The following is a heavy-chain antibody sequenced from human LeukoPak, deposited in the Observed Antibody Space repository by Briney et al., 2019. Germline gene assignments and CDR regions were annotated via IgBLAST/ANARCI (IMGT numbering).Heavy chain of an antibody. J-gene: IGHJ6*03. Sequence: ASVKVSCKASGYTFTSYDINWVRQATGQGLEWMGWMNPNSGNTGYAQKFQGRVTMTRNTSISTAYMELSSLRSKDTAVYYCARDGSADYYYYYMDVWGKGTTVTVSS. D-gene: IGHD5-24*01. V-gene: IGHV1-8*01. CDR3: ARDGSADYYYYYMDV. CDR1: GYTFTSYD. CDR2: MNPNSGNT.